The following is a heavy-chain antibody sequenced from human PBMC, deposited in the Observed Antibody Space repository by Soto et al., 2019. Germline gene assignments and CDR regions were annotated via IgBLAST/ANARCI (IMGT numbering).Heavy chain of an antibody. CDR2: ISPSGTT. V-gene: IGHV4-34*01. D-gene: IGHD6-6*01. CDR3: ARAPKVSGSAQTRPDL. J-gene: IGHJ5*02. CDR1: SGSLSGYY. Sequence: SETLSLTCSLYSGSLSGYYWSWIRQPPGKGLEWIGEISPSGTTNYSPSLKSRVSISVDTSKNQFSLNLTSLTAADTAVYYCARAPKVSGSAQTRPDLWGQGSLVTVSS.